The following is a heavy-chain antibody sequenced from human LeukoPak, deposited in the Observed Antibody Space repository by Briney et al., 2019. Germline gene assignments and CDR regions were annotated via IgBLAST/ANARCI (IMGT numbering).Heavy chain of an antibody. J-gene: IGHJ4*02. V-gene: IGHV4-59*01. Sequence: SETLSLTCTVSGGSISSYYWSWIRQPPGKGLEWIGYIYYSGSTNYNPSLKSRVTISVDTSKNQFSLKLSSVAAADTAVYYCARVKGIRLPFDYWGQGTLVTVPS. D-gene: IGHD2-21*02. CDR2: IYYSGST. CDR1: GGSISSYY. CDR3: ARVKGIRLPFDY.